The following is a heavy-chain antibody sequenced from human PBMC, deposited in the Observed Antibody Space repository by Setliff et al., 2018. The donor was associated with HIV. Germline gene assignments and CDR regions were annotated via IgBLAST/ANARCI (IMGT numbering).Heavy chain of an antibody. V-gene: IGHV4-59*08. CDR3: ARHKENTGGSFDI. J-gene: IGHJ3*02. Sequence: SLTCTVSGDSINNYYWSWIRQPPGKGLEWIGYVYSTGSTYYNPSLKSRVTISADTSKNQFSLKLSSVTAEDTAIYFCARHKENTGGSFDIWGPGTMVTVSS. CDR2: VYSTGST. D-gene: IGHD3-10*01. CDR1: GDSINNYY.